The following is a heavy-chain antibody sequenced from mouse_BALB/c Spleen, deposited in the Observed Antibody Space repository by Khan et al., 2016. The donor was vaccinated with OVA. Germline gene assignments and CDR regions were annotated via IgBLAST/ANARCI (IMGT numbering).Heavy chain of an antibody. Sequence: QVQLKQSGPGLVAPSQSLSITCTVSGFSLSNYGIHWVRQPPGKGLEWLGVIWTGGITNYNSALMSRLIISTDNSKSQVFLKMNRRKTDDTAIYYCARSYDYDVGGFAYWGQGTLVTVST. J-gene: IGHJ3*01. CDR3: ARSYDYDVGGFAY. CDR1: GFSLSNYG. D-gene: IGHD2-4*01. CDR2: IWTGGIT. V-gene: IGHV2-9*02.